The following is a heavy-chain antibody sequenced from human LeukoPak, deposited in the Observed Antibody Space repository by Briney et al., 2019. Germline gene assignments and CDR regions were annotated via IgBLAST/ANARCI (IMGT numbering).Heavy chain of an antibody. CDR3: ARATYYYDSSGYLFDY. CDR2: VYYSGST. CDR1: GGSISSYY. J-gene: IGHJ4*02. D-gene: IGHD3-22*01. V-gene: IGHV4-59*12. Sequence: SETLSLTCTVSGGSISSYYWSWIRRPPGKGLEWIGYVYYSGSTNYNPALKSRVTISIDTSKSQFSLRLGSVTAADTAVYYCARATYYYDSSGYLFDYWGQGTLVTVSS.